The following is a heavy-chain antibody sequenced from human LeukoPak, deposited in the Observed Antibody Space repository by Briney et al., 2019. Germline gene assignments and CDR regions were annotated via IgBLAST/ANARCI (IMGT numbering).Heavy chain of an antibody. CDR1: GFTFSSYS. CDR3: ARASSKQLAGYLPDGFDI. J-gene: IGHJ3*02. V-gene: IGHV3-21*01. CDR2: ISPSGTYV. D-gene: IGHD3-9*01. Sequence: GASLRLSCAASGFTFSSYSMNWVRPAPGKGVEWGSSISPSGTYVYYADSVKGRFTISRDNAKNSLSLQMNSLRADDAAVYYCARASSKQLAGYLPDGFDIWGQGTMVTVSS.